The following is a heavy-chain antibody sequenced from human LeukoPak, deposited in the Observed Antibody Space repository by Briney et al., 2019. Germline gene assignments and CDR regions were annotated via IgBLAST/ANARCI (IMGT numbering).Heavy chain of an antibody. CDR1: GFTFSSYT. J-gene: IGHJ4*02. CDR3: AREDCSGGSCSHDY. Sequence: GGSLRLSCAASGFTFSSYTMSWVRQAPGMGLEWVSSISSSSTYIYYADSVKGRFTISRDNAKNSLNLQMNSLRADDTAVYYCAREDCSGGSCSHDYWGQGTLVTVCS. CDR2: ISSSSTYI. V-gene: IGHV3-21*01. D-gene: IGHD2-15*01.